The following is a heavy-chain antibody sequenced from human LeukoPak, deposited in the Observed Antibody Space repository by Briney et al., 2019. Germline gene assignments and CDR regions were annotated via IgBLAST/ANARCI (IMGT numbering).Heavy chain of an antibody. J-gene: IGHJ4*02. D-gene: IGHD2-15*01. Sequence: SETLSLTCTVSGGSISSGGYYWSWVRQHPGKGLEWIGYIYYSGSTYYNPSLKSRVTISVDTSKNQFSLKLSSVTAADTAVYYCARGLVVVAATIFDYWGQGTLVTVSS. CDR3: ARGLVVVAATIFDY. V-gene: IGHV4-31*03. CDR2: IYYSGST. CDR1: GGSISSGGYY.